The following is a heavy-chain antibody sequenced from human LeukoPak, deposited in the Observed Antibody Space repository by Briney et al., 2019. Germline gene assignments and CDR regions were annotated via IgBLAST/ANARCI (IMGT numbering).Heavy chain of an antibody. CDR3: ARDFRYYGSGIGY. V-gene: IGHV1-2*02. Sequence: ASVKVSCKASGYTFTGYYMHWVRQAPGQGLEWMGWINPNSGGTNYAQKFQGRVTMTRDTSISTAYMELSRLRSDDTAVYYCARDFRYYGSGIGYWGQGTLVTVSS. D-gene: IGHD3-10*01. CDR1: GYTFTGYY. CDR2: INPNSGGT. J-gene: IGHJ4*02.